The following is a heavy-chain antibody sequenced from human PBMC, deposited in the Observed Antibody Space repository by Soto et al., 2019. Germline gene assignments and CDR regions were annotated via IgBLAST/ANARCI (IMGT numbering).Heavy chain of an antibody. CDR1: GFTFSSYS. D-gene: IGHD6-19*01. CDR2: ISSSSSYI. V-gene: IGHV3-21*01. CDR3: ARDLAVGGTGI. Sequence: EVQLVESGGGLVKPGGSLRLSCAASGFTFSSYSMNWVRQAPGKGLEWVSSISSSSSYIYYADSVKGRFTISRDNAKNSLYLQMNRLRAEDTAVYYCARDLAVGGTGIWGQGTLVTVSS. J-gene: IGHJ4*02.